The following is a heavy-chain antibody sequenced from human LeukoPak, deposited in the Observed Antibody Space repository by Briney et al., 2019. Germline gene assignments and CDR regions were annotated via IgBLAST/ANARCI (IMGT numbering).Heavy chain of an antibody. CDR1: GYTLTELS. CDR2: FDPEDGET. D-gene: IGHD4-17*01. J-gene: IGHJ4*02. Sequence: ASVKVSCKVSGYTLTELSMHWARQAPGKGLEWMGGFDPEDGETIYAQKFQGRVTMTEDTSTDTAYMELSSLRSEDTAVYYCAVLPMTTVTTFLVSIKEYYFDYWGQGTLVTVSS. V-gene: IGHV1-24*01. CDR3: AVLPMTTVTTFLVSIKEYYFDY.